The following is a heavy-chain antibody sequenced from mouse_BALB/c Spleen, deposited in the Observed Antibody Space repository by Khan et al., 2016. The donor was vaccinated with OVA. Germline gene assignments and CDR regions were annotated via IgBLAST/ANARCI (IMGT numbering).Heavy chain of an antibody. D-gene: IGHD1-1*01. V-gene: IGHV7-3*02. CDR2: IRNKANGYTT. CDR3: ARETVVDIYWYLDV. Sequence: EVELVESGGGLVQPGGSLRLSCATSGFTFTDYYMSWVSQPPGKALEWLGFIRNKANGYTTEYSASVKGRFTISRDNSQSIVYLQMNTLRAEDSATYYGARETVVDIYWYLDVWGAGTTVTVSS. CDR1: GFTFTDYY. J-gene: IGHJ1*01.